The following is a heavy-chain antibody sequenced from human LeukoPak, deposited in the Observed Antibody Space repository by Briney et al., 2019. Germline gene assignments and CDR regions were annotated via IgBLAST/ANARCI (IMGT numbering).Heavy chain of an antibody. CDR1: GFTFTSSA. D-gene: IGHD5-18*01. CDR2: IVVGSGNT. CDR3: AALRDTAMVTFDY. V-gene: IGHV1-58*02. Sequence: SVKVSCKASGFTFTSSAMQWVRQARGQRLEWIGWIVVGSGNTNYAQKFQERVTITRDMSTSTAYMELSSLRSEDTAVYYCAALRDTAMVTFDYWGQGTLVTVSS. J-gene: IGHJ4*02.